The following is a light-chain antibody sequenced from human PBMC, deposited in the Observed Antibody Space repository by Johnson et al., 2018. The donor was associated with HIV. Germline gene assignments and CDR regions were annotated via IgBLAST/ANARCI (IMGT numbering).Light chain of an antibody. CDR2: DNN. Sequence: QSVLTQPPSVSAAPGQKVTISCSGSSSNIGNNYVSWYQQLPGTAPKLLIYDNNKRPSGIPDRFSGSKSGTSATLGITGLQTGDEADYYCGTWDSSLSACGGFGTGTKVTVL. CDR1: SSNIGNNY. V-gene: IGLV1-51*01. J-gene: IGLJ1*01. CDR3: GTWDSSLSACGG.